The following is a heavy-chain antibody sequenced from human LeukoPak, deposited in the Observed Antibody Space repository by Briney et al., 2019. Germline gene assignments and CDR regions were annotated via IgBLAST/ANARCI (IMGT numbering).Heavy chain of an antibody. CDR2: IYTSGST. CDR3: ARETIFGVVINLDY. Sequence: SETLSLTWTVSGGSMSSGSYYWSWIRQPAGKGLEWIGRIYTSGSTNYNPSLKSRVTISVDTSKNQFSLKLSSVTAADTAVYYCARETIFGVVINLDYWGQGTLVTVSS. CDR1: GGSMSSGSYY. J-gene: IGHJ4*02. D-gene: IGHD3-3*01. V-gene: IGHV4-61*02.